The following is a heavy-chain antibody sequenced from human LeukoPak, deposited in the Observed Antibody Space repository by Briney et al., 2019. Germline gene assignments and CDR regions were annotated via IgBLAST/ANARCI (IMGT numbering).Heavy chain of an antibody. Sequence: PSETLSLTCTVSGGSISSYYWSWLRQPPGKGLEWIGYIYYSWSTNYNPSLKSRVTISIDTSKNQFSLKLSSVTAADTAMYYCARIKAMAAAPYSSGWYGTNYFDSWGQGTLVTVSS. CDR2: IYYSWST. V-gene: IGHV4-59*01. D-gene: IGHD6-19*01. CDR3: ARIKAMAAAPYSSGWYGTNYFDS. CDR1: GGSISSYY. J-gene: IGHJ4*02.